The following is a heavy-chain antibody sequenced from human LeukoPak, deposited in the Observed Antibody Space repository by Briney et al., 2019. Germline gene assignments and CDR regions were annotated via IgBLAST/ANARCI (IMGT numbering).Heavy chain of an antibody. Sequence: KSSGTLSLTCIVSGDSINSYSWNWIRQSPEKGLEWIGRIYGSGSTMYNPSLRSRVTLLVDTSNNQFSLKLSSVTAADTAIYYCARRVVEARPSSERNWLDPWGQGTLVTVS. J-gene: IGHJ5*02. D-gene: IGHD1-1*01. CDR1: GDSINSYS. CDR3: ARRVVEARPSSERNWLDP. CDR2: IYGSGST. V-gene: IGHV4-59*08.